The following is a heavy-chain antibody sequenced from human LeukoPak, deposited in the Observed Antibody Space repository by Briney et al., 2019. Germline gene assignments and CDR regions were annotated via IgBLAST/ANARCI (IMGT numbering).Heavy chain of an antibody. V-gene: IGHV3-30*04. CDR3: ARVDCRSTSCSPFDY. Sequence: GRSLRLSCAASGFTFSTFSMHWVRQAPGKGLEWVAVILYDGSTQYYADSVRGRFTASRDNSKDTLYLQMNSLRVEDTAVYYCARVDCRSTSCSPFDYWGQGTLVTVSS. CDR2: ILYDGSTQ. J-gene: IGHJ4*02. D-gene: IGHD2-2*01. CDR1: GFTFSTFS.